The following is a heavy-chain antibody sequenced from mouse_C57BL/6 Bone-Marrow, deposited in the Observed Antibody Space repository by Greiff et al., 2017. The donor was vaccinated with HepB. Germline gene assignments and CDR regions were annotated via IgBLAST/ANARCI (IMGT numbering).Heavy chain of an antibody. CDR2: IHPNSGST. V-gene: IGHV1-64*01. CDR3: ARLTTVVDFDY. CDR1: GYTFTSYW. D-gene: IGHD1-1*01. Sequence: VQLQQPGAELVKPGASVKLSCKASGYTFTSYWMHWVKQRPGQGLEWIGMIHPNSGSTNYNEKFKSKATLTVDKSSSTAYMQLSSLTSEDSAVYYCARLTTVVDFDYWGQGTTLTVSS. J-gene: IGHJ2*01.